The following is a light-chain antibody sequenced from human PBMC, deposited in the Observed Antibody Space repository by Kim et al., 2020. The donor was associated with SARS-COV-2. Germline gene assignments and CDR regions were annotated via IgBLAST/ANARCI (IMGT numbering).Light chain of an antibody. CDR3: QQFYSLPWT. J-gene: IGKJ1*01. V-gene: IGKV3-20*01. Sequence: EVVLTQSPATVSLSPGERVTLSCRASQSLSSNSLAWYQQRPGQAPRLLIYGASNRATGIPDRFSGSGTGTDFTLTINRLEPEDFVLYFCQQFYSLPWTFGRGTKVDIK. CDR1: QSLSSNS. CDR2: GAS.